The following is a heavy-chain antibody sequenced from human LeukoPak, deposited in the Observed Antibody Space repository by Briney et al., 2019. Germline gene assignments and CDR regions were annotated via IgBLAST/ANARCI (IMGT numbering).Heavy chain of an antibody. CDR1: GYTFTSYY. D-gene: IGHD3-9*01. CDR2: INPSGGST. Sequence: ASVKVSCKASGYTFTSYYLYWVRQAPGQGLEWMGLINPSGGSTRYAQKFQGRVTMTRDTSTSTVYMELSSLRSEDTAVYYCARDLAYYDILTGYTEDYWGQGTLVTVSS. J-gene: IGHJ4*02. V-gene: IGHV1-46*01. CDR3: ARDLAYYDILTGYTEDY.